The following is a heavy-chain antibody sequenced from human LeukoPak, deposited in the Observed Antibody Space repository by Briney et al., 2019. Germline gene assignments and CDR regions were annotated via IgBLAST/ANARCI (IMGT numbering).Heavy chain of an antibody. V-gene: IGHV5-51*01. CDR1: GYSFTNHW. CDR2: IYLGDSDT. CDR3: ARHGGPEGYDYVWGSLVDY. Sequence: GESLKISCKGSGYSFTNHWIGWVRQMPGKGLEWMGIIYLGDSDTRYSPSFQGQVTISADKSISTAYLQWSSLKASDTAMYYCARHGGPEGYDYVWGSLVDYWGQGTLVTVSS. J-gene: IGHJ4*02. D-gene: IGHD3-16*01.